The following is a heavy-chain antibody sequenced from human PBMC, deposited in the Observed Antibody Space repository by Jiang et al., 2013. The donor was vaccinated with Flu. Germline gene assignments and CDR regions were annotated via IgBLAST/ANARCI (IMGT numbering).Heavy chain of an antibody. J-gene: IGHJ3*02. V-gene: IGHV4-59*01. CDR1: GGSISRYY. CDR3: ARHVDTATSTPGTDPDTDAFDM. CDR2: IYYTGTT. D-gene: IGHD5-18*01. Sequence: PGLLKPSETLSLTCTVSGGSISRYYWSWIRQPPGKGLELIGIIYYTGTTSYNPSLKSRVAISRDTSKNQFFLRLTSVTAADTALYYCARHVDTATSTPGTDPDTDAFDMWGQGTMVTVSS.